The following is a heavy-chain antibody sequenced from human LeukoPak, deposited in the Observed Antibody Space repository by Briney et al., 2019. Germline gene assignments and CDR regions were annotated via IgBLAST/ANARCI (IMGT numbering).Heavy chain of an antibody. CDR3: GLYYYYYGMDV. CDR1: GGSFSGCY. CDR2: INHSGST. V-gene: IGHV4-34*01. Sequence: SETLSLTCAVYGGSFSGCYWSWIRQPPGKGLEWIGEINHSGSTNYNPSLKSRVTISVDTSKNQFSLKLSSVTAADTAVYYCGLYYYYYGMDVWGQGTTVTVSS. J-gene: IGHJ6*02.